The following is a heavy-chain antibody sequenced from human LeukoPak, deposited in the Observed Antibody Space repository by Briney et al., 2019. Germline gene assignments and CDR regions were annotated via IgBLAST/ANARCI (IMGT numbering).Heavy chain of an antibody. J-gene: IGHJ3*02. V-gene: IGHV4-39*07. D-gene: IGHD5-24*01. CDR2: IYYSGST. CDR1: GGSISSSSYY. Sequence: SQTLSLTCTVSGGSISSSSYYWGWIRQPPGKGLEWIGSIYYSGSTYYNPSLKSRVTISVDTSKNQFSLKLSSVTAAGTAVYYCARELVEMATITAFDIWGQGTMVTVSS. CDR3: ARELVEMATITAFDI.